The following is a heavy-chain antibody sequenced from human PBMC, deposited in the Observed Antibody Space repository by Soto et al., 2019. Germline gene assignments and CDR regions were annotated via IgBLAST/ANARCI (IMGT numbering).Heavy chain of an antibody. Sequence: TGGSLRLSCAASGFTFSYYAMSWVRQAPGKGLEWVSTVSGGGDSTYNAGSVKGRFTISRDNSKNTLYLQMNSLRAEDTAVYYCARVVNYYGSGSYEPFIDYWGQGTLVTVSS. V-gene: IGHV3-23*01. CDR1: GFTFSYYA. CDR3: ARVVNYYGSGSYEPFIDY. J-gene: IGHJ4*02. D-gene: IGHD3-10*01. CDR2: VSGGGDST.